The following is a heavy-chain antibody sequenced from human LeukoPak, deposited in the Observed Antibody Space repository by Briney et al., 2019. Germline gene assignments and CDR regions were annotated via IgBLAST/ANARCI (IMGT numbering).Heavy chain of an antibody. J-gene: IGHJ4*02. Sequence: ASVKVSCKASGYTFTSYDINWVRQATGRGLEWMGWMNPNSGNTGYAQKFQGRVTMTRNTSISTAYMELSSLRSEDTAVYYCARDRGWAGYSYGFYYWGQGTLVTVSS. V-gene: IGHV1-8*01. CDR2: MNPNSGNT. CDR3: ARDRGWAGYSYGFYY. CDR1: GYTFTSYD. D-gene: IGHD5-18*01.